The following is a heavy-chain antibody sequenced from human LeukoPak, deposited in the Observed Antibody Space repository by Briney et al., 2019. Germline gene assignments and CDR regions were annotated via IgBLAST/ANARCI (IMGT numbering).Heavy chain of an antibody. J-gene: IGHJ4*02. CDR2: ISGSGGST. D-gene: IGHD3-22*01. Sequence: GGSLRLSCAASGFTFSSYAMSWVRQAPRKGLEWVSAISGSGGSTYYADSVKGRFTISRDNSKNTLYLQMNSLRAEDTAVYYCSLTTIYFDYWGQGTLVTASS. CDR3: SLTTIYFDY. CDR1: GFTFSSYA. V-gene: IGHV3-23*01.